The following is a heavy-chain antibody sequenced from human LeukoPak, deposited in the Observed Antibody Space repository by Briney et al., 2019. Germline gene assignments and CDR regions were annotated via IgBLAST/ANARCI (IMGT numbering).Heavy chain of an antibody. Sequence: SETLSLTCTVSGGSVSSANYYWSWIRQHPGKGLEWIGYIYYSGSTYYNPSLKSRVTISVDTSKNQFSLKLSSVTAADTAVYYCARGEYYDSSGYYYPFDYWGQGTLVTVSS. J-gene: IGHJ4*02. CDR2: IYYSGST. CDR1: GGSVSSANYY. CDR3: ARGEYYDSSGYYYPFDY. D-gene: IGHD3-22*01. V-gene: IGHV4-31*03.